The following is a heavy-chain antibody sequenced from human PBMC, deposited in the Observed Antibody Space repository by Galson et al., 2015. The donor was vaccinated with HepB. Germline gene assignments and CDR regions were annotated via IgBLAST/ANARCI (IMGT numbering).Heavy chain of an antibody. J-gene: IGHJ3*02. V-gene: IGHV6-1*01. CDR1: GDSVSRSSAA. D-gene: IGHD4-11*01. CDR2: TYYRSKWYN. Sequence: CAISGDSVSRSSAAWNWIRQSPSRGLEWLGRTYYRSKWYNDYAVSVKSRVTINPDTSKNQFSLQLNSATPEDTAVYYCARTAPVVANSDSPGDDAFDIWGQGTMVTVSS. CDR3: ARTAPVVANSDSPGDDAFDI.